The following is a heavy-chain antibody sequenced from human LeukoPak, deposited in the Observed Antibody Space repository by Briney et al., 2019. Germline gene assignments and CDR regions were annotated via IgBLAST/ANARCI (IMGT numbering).Heavy chain of an antibody. V-gene: IGHV3-23*03. CDR1: GFNFNIYA. D-gene: IGHD5-24*01. Sequence: GGSLRLSCAASGFNFNIYAMSWIRQAPGKGLEWVSGIPGDSSTYYSDSVKGRFIISRDNSKNTVSLEMNSLRVGDTAVYYCAKDYKSGDGYWDFDFWGQGILVTVSS. CDR3: AKDYKSGDGYWDFDF. CDR2: IPGDSST. J-gene: IGHJ4*02.